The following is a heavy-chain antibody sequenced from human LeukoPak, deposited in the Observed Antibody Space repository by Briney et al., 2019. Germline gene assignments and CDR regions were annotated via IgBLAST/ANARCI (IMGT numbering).Heavy chain of an antibody. V-gene: IGHV3-73*01. Sequence: GGSLRLSCAASGFTFSGSAMHWVRQAAGKGLEWVGRIRSKPHSYATAYAASVKGRFAISRDDSKNMAYLQMNSLKTEDTAVYYCTRHGGRDYYDSTEDAFDIWGQGTMVTVSS. CDR2: IRSKPHSYAT. CDR3: TRHGGRDYYDSTEDAFDI. CDR1: GFTFSGSA. J-gene: IGHJ3*02. D-gene: IGHD3-22*01.